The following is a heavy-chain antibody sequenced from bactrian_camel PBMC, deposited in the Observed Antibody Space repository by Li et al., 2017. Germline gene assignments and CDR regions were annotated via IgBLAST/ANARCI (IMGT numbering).Heavy chain of an antibody. D-gene: IGHD5*01. CDR2: ISSDGTT. V-gene: IGHV3S55*01. J-gene: IGHJ4*01. Sequence: VQLVESGGDSVQAGGSLRLSCLAAEFHFPKSDMDWYRQAPGKKCEQVSTISSDGTTYYAPSVEGRFTTSKDKNTDTVYLQMNSLKPDDTAMYSCQTPFGCGDFTRGQGTQVTVS. CDR3: QTPFGCGDFT. CDR1: EFHFPKSD.